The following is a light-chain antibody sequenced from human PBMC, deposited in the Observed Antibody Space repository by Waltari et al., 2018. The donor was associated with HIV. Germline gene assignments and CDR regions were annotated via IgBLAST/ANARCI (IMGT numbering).Light chain of an antibody. J-gene: IGKJ2*01. CDR3: QKVNNFLPL. CDR2: DAS. CDR1: PEIRSW. V-gene: IGKV1-12*01. Sequence: DVHMTQSPSSVSASLGDPVTLTCRASPEIRSWLAWYQQKPGKAPKLLIYDASSLQSGVPLRFGGSGSGPDFTLTIRSLQREDFATYCWQKVNNFLPLFGQGTKLESK.